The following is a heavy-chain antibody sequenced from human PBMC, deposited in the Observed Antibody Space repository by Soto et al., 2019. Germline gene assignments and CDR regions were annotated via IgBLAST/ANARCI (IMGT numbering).Heavy chain of an antibody. J-gene: IGHJ6*02. D-gene: IGHD4-17*01. V-gene: IGHV3-30*18. Sequence: GGSLRLSCAASGFTFSSYGMHWVRQAPGKGLEWVAVISYDGSNKYYADSVKGRFTISRDNSKNTLYLQMNSLRAEDTAVYYCAKVTTYYYYGMDVWGQGTTVTVSS. CDR1: GFTFSSYG. CDR2: ISYDGSNK. CDR3: AKVTTYYYYGMDV.